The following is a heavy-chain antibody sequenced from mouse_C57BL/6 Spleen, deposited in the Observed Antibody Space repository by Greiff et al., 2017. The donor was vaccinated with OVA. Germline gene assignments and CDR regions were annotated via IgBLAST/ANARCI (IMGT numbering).Heavy chain of an antibody. D-gene: IGHD1-1*01. CDR2: IRLKSDNYAT. J-gene: IGHJ2*01. CDR1: GFTFSNYW. CDR3: TAPSYYGSSYRDY. V-gene: IGHV6-3*01. Sequence: EVQGVESGGGLVQPGGSMKLSCVASGFTFSNYWMNWVRQSPEKGLEWVAQIRLKSDNYATHYAESVKGRFTISRDDSKSSVYLQMNNLRAEDTGIYYCTAPSYYGSSYRDYWGQGTTLTVSS.